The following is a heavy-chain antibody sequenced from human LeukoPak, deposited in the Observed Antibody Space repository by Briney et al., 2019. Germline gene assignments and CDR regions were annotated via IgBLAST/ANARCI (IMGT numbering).Heavy chain of an antibody. CDR2: VNLQGST. CDR1: GGSLTRTNY. CDR3: ARDGGPYRPADY. V-gene: IGHV4-4*02. Sequence: QPSETLSLPCGVSGGSLTRTNYWTWVRQPPGKGLEWIGEVNLQGSTNYNPSLMGRVSISVDMSENHISLQLTSVTAADTAVYYCARDGGPYRPADYSGQGTLVTVSS. J-gene: IGHJ4*02.